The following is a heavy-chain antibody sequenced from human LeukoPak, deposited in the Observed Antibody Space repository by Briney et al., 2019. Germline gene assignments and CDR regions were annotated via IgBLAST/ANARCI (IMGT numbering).Heavy chain of an antibody. D-gene: IGHD5-24*01. CDR2: ISKDGRNK. CDR3: ARTGTREGINYGIDY. Sequence: GGSLRLSCGASGFTFSSYGMHWVRRAPGKGLDWVAAISKDGRNKYYADSVKGRFTISRDNSRNTLSLEMNSLRSEDTAIYCCARTGTREGINYGIDYWGQGTLVTVSS. V-gene: IGHV3-30*03. CDR1: GFTFSSYG. J-gene: IGHJ4*02.